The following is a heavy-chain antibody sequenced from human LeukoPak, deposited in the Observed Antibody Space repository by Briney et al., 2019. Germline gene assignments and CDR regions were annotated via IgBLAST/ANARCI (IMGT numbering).Heavy chain of an antibody. J-gene: IGHJ4*02. D-gene: IGHD3-22*01. CDR1: GFTFSSYA. CDR3: AKGRVVVITAYYFDY. Sequence: PGGSLRLSCAASGFTFSSYAMSWVRQAPGKGLEWVSAISGSGGSTYYADSVKGQFTISRDNSKNTLYLQMNSLRAEDTAVYYCAKGRVVVITAYYFDYWGQGTLVTVSS. CDR2: ISGSGGST. V-gene: IGHV3-23*01.